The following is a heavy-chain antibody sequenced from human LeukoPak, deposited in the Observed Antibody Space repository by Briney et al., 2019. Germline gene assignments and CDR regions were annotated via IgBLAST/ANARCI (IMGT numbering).Heavy chain of an antibody. V-gene: IGHV3-23*01. Sequence: GGSLRLSWVASGFTFNNYAISWVRQAPGKGLEWVSGISGDGASTYYADSVRGRFTISRDNSKNTVYLQMNSLRAEDTAVYYCAKDAQASSSWSEYFDYWGQETLVTVSS. D-gene: IGHD6-13*01. CDR1: GFTFNNYA. CDR2: ISGDGAST. J-gene: IGHJ4*02. CDR3: AKDAQASSSWSEYFDY.